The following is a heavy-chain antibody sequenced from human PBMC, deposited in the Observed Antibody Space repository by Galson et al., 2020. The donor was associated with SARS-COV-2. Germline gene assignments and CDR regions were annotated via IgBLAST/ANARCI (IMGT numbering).Heavy chain of an antibody. D-gene: IGHD2-15*01. J-gene: IGHJ4*02. Sequence: QLGESLKISCAASGFTFSSYGMHWVRQAPGKGLEWVAVISYDGSNKYYADSVKGRFTISRDNSKNTLYLQMNSLRAEDTAVYYCAKDLPDCSGGSCYSGGGPGGYWGQGTLVTVSS. CDR1: GFTFSSYG. V-gene: IGHV3-30*18. CDR2: ISYDGSNK. CDR3: AKDLPDCSGGSCYSGGGPGGY.